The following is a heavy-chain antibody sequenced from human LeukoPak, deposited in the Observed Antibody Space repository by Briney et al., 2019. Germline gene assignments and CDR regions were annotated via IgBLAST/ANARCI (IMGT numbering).Heavy chain of an antibody. J-gene: IGHJ4*02. CDR3: ASYGGFTSATLVDLL. V-gene: IGHV3-69-1*01. CDR2: ISSRSYT. Sequence: YPGGSLRLPCAASGFSFSVYSMTWVRQAPGKGLEWVSSISSRSYTDYADSVRGRFTISRDNAKNSLFLQMNSLRAEDTAVYYCASYGGFTSATLVDLLWGQGTLVTVSS. CDR1: GFSFSVYS. D-gene: IGHD4-23*01.